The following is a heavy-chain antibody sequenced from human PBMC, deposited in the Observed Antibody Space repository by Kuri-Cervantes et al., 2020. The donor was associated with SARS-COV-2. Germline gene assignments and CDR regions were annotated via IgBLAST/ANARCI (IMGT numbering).Heavy chain of an antibody. CDR3: ASTGLSYYYYGMDV. D-gene: IGHD7-27*01. V-gene: IGHV1-69*13. Sequence: SVKVSCKASVGTFSSYAISWVRQAPGQGLEWMGVIIPIFGTANYAQKLQGRVTITADESTSTAYMELSSLRSEDTAVYYCASTGLSYYYYGMDVWSQGTTVTVSS. CDR1: VGTFSSYA. J-gene: IGHJ6*02. CDR2: IIPIFGTA.